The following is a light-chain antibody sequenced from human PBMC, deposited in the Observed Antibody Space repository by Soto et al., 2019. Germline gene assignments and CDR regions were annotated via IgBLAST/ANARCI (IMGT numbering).Light chain of an antibody. CDR2: GAS. Sequence: EIVLTQSPGTLSLSPGERATLSCRASESVSSRYLGWYQQTPGQAPRLLISGASSRATGIPDRFSGSGSGTDFSLTINRLEPEDFAVYYCQAYGDSCLFSFGPGTKV. CDR1: ESVSSRY. J-gene: IGKJ3*01. CDR3: QAYGDSCLFS. V-gene: IGKV3-20*01.